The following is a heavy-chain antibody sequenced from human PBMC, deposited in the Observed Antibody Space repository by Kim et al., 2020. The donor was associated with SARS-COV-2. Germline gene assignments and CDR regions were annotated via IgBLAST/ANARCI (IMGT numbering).Heavy chain of an antibody. CDR3: ARVELTFDY. V-gene: IGHV3-7*01. J-gene: IGHJ4*01. Sequence: GGSLRLSCAASGFTFRSYWMNWVRQAPGKGLEWVANIKQDGSEKYYVDSVKGRFTISRDNAKNSLYLQMDSLRADDTAGYYCARVELTFDYWGHGTLVTVSS. CDR2: IKQDGSEK. D-gene: IGHD1-7*01. CDR1: GFTFRSYW.